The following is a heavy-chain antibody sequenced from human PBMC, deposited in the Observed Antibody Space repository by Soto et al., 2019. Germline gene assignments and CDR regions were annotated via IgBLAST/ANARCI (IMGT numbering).Heavy chain of an antibody. J-gene: IGHJ3*02. CDR2: IYWDDDK. V-gene: IGHV2-5*02. CDR3: APSLPARDSDI. CDR1: GFSLSTSGVA. Sequence: QITLKESGPTLVKPTQTLTLTCTFSGFSLSTSGVAVGWIRQPPGKALEWLALIYWDDDKRYSPSMKGRLTTPNDTSKNRGVLIITMRDPDDTARYWDAPSLPARDSDIRGQGPEVPVS.